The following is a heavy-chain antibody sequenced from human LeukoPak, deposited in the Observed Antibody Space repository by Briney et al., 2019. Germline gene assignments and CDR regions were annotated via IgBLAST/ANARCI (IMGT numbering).Heavy chain of an antibody. Sequence: ASVKVSCKASGYTFTSYYMHWVRQAPGRGLEWMGIINPSGGSTSYAQKFQGRVTISADESTNTAYMELSSLRSEDTAVYYCARDLVPYGSGNSMGDWGQGTLVTVSS. CDR1: GYTFTSYY. J-gene: IGHJ4*02. CDR3: ARDLVPYGSGNSMGD. CDR2: INPSGGST. V-gene: IGHV1-46*01. D-gene: IGHD3-10*01.